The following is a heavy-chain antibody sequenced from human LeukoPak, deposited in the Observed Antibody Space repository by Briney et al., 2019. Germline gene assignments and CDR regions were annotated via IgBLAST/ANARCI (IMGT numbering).Heavy chain of an antibody. V-gene: IGHV3-48*02. Sequence: PGGSLRLSCAASGFTFSSYSMNWVRQAPGKGLEWVSYISGSSSATDYADSVKGRFTISRDNAKNSLYLQMDSLRDEDTAVYYCAREYSGIDYWGQGTLVTVSS. CDR2: ISGSSSAT. CDR3: AREYSGIDY. J-gene: IGHJ4*02. CDR1: GFTFSSYS. D-gene: IGHD2-21*01.